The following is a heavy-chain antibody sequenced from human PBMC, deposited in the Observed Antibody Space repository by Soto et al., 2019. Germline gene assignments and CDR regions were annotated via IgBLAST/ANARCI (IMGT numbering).Heavy chain of an antibody. Sequence: GGSLRLSCASSGFTFSSYGMHWVRQAPGKGLEWVAVIWFDGSNKFYADSVKGRFTISRDNSKNTVSLQMNSLRDEDSAAYYCATTGPYWGQGTLVTLFS. CDR2: IWFDGSNK. CDR3: ATTGPY. CDR1: GFTFSSYG. J-gene: IGHJ4*02. V-gene: IGHV3-33*01.